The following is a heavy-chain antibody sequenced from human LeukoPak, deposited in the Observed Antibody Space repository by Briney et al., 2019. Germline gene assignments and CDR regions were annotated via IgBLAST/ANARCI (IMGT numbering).Heavy chain of an antibody. CDR3: ARLYSTGWYDY. J-gene: IGHJ4*02. Sequence: SGPALVKPTQPLTLTCTFSGFSLSTSGMRVSWIRQPPGKALEWLARIDWDDNRFYSTSLKTRLTISKDTPKNQVVLTMTNMDPVDTATYYCARLYSTGWYDYWGQGTLVTVSS. CDR1: GFSLSTSGMR. D-gene: IGHD6-19*01. CDR2: IDWDDNR. V-gene: IGHV2-70*04.